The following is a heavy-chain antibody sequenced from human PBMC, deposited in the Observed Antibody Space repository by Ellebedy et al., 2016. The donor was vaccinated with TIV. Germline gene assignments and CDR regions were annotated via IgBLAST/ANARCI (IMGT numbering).Heavy chain of an antibody. CDR3: ARDRGLITMVRGVIIEYGMDV. V-gene: IGHV1-2*04. CDR1: GYTFTGYY. Sequence: ASVKVSXKASGYTFTGYYMHWVRQAPGQGLEWMGWINPNSGGTNYAQKFQGWVTMTRDTSISTAYMELSRLRSDDTAVYYCARDRGLITMVRGVIIEYGMDVWGQGTTVTVSS. J-gene: IGHJ6*02. D-gene: IGHD3-10*01. CDR2: INPNSGGT.